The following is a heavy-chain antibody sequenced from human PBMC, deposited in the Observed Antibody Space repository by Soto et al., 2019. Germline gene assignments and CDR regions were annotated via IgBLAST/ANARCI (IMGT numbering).Heavy chain of an antibody. CDR2: IYPGDSDT. V-gene: IGHV5-51*01. Sequence: PGESLKISCEGSGYSFTSYWIGWVRQMTGKGLEWMGIIYPGDSDTRYSPSFQGQVTISADKSISTAYLQWSSLKASDTAMYYCAGGGVRGVITRTRDYYGMDVWGQGTTVTVSS. J-gene: IGHJ6*02. D-gene: IGHD3-10*01. CDR1: GYSFTSYW. CDR3: AGGGVRGVITRTRDYYGMDV.